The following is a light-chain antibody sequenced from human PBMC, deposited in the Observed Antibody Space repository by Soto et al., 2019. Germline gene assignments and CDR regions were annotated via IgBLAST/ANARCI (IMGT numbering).Light chain of an antibody. Sequence: EIVMTQSPATLSVSPGERATLSCRASQSVSSNLAWYQQKPGQAPRLLIYGASTRATGIPARFSGSGSGTEFTLTISSLQSEDLAVYYCQQYNNWPPFGQGTRLEIK. CDR1: QSVSSN. J-gene: IGKJ5*01. V-gene: IGKV3-15*01. CDR3: QQYNNWPP. CDR2: GAS.